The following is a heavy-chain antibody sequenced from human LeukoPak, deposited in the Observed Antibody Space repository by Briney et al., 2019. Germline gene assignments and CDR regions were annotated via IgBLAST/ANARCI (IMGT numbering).Heavy chain of an antibody. CDR3: ARRPYYDSSGYYSPLGFDY. CDR2: IYFSGTT. CDR1: GGSFRSSSYL. J-gene: IGHJ4*02. V-gene: IGHV4-39*01. Sequence: PSETLSLTCTVSGGSFRSSSYLWAWIRQSPQKGLEWIGCIYFSGTTYYNPSLKSRVAISLDTPKNQFSLKLTSVTAADTAVYYCARRPYYDSSGYYSPLGFDYWGQGILVTVSS. D-gene: IGHD3-22*01.